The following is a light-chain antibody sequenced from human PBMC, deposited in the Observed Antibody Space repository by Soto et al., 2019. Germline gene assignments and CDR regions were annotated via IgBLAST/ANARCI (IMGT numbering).Light chain of an antibody. Sequence: QPVLTQSPSASASLGASVKLTCTLSSGHSSYAIAWHQQQPEKGPRYLMKLNSDGSHSKGDGIPDRFSGSSSGAERYLTISSLQSEDEADYYCQTWGTGTVVFGGGTKLNVL. CDR3: QTWGTGTVV. CDR1: SGHSSYA. CDR2: LNSDGSH. V-gene: IGLV4-69*01. J-gene: IGLJ2*01.